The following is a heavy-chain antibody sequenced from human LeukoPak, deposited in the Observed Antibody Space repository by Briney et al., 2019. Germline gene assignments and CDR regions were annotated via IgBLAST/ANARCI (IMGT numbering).Heavy chain of an antibody. CDR3: ATDRAAVVGLLHFGALDI. CDR2: FDPEDGET. V-gene: IGHV1-24*01. CDR1: GYTLTELS. D-gene: IGHD3-22*01. Sequence: ASVKVSCKVSGYTLTELSMHWVRQAPGKGLEWMGGFDPEDGETIYAQKFQGRVTMTEDTSTDTAYMELSSLRSEDTAVYYCATDRAAVVGLLHFGALDIWGQGTMVTVSS. J-gene: IGHJ3*02.